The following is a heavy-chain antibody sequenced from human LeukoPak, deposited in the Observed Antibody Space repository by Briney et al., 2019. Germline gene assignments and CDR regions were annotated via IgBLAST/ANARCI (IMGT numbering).Heavy chain of an antibody. Sequence: GGSLRLSCAASGFTFSSYSMNWVRQAPEKGLEWVSSISSSSSYIYYADSVKGRFTISRDNAKNSLYLQMNSLRAEDTAVYYCARGGYYYDSSGYSAYWGQGTLVTVSS. J-gene: IGHJ4*02. V-gene: IGHV3-21*01. CDR2: ISSSSSYI. D-gene: IGHD3-22*01. CDR1: GFTFSSYS. CDR3: ARGGYYYDSSGYSAY.